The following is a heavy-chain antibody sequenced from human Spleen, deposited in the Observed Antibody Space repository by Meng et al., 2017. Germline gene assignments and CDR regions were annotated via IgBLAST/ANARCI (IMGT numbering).Heavy chain of an antibody. CDR2: ISWNSGSI. Sequence: SLKISCAASGFTFDDYAMHWVRQAPGTGLEWVSGISWNSGSIGYADSVKGRFTISRDNAKNSLYLQMNSLRAEDTALYYCAKDLNTVTTAYWGQGTLVTVSS. V-gene: IGHV3-9*01. D-gene: IGHD4-17*01. CDR3: AKDLNTVTTAY. J-gene: IGHJ4*02. CDR1: GFTFDDYA.